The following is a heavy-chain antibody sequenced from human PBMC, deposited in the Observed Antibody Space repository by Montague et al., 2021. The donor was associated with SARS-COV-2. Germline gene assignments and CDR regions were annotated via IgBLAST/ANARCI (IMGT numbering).Heavy chain of an antibody. CDR1: GDSVISDKYY. Sequence: SETLSLTCTVTGDSVISDKYYWSWIRQPPGKGLEWIGFIYDSGSTSYNPSLHSRVTITIDTSKNQFSLNLMSVTPADTAVYYCVKGSGYPWGQGTQVTVSS. CDR3: VKGSGYP. D-gene: IGHD3-22*01. CDR2: IYDSGST. V-gene: IGHV4-61*01. J-gene: IGHJ5*02.